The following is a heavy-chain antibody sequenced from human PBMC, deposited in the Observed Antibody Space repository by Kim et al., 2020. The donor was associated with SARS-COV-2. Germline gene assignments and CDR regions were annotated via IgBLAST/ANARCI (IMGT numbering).Heavy chain of an antibody. J-gene: IGHJ3*02. CDR2: T. CDR3: ASSDYGRAFDI. V-gene: IGHV4-59*01. D-gene: IGHD4-17*01. Sequence: TNYTHSLKSRDTISVDTSKNQFSRKLSSVTAADTAVYYCASSDYGRAFDIWGQGTMVTVSS.